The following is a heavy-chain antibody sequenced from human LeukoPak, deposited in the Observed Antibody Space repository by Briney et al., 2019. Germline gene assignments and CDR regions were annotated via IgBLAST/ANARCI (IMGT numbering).Heavy chain of an antibody. D-gene: IGHD6-19*01. Sequence: SETLSLTCTVSGGSISSGSYYWSWIRQPAGKGLEWIGRIYTSGSTNHNPSLKSRVTISVDTSKNQFSLKLSSVTAADTAVYYCVREGRAVAGTLIFDYWGQGTLVTVSS. CDR2: IYTSGST. CDR1: GGSISSGSYY. CDR3: VREGRAVAGTLIFDY. V-gene: IGHV4-61*02. J-gene: IGHJ4*02.